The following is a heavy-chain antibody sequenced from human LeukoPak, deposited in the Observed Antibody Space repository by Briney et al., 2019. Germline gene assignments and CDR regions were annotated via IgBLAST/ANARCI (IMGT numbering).Heavy chain of an antibody. J-gene: IGHJ3*02. CDR2: VYYSGST. V-gene: IGHV4-59*08. CDR3: ARLSRTAQLITYQAFDI. D-gene: IGHD5-18*01. Sequence: SETLSLTCTVSGGSLSSYYWSWIRQPPGRGLEWIAYVYYSGSTSYNPSLKSRVTISVDTSKNQFSLNLSSVTAADTAVYYCARLSRTAQLITYQAFDIWGQGTMVTVSS. CDR1: GGSLSSYY.